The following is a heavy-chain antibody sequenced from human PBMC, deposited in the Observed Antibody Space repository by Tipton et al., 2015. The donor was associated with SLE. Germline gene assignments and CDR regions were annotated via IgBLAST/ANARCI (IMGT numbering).Heavy chain of an antibody. J-gene: IGHJ4*02. CDR1: GFTFDNYW. V-gene: IGHV3-7*01. Sequence: GSLRLSCITSGFTFDNYWMTWVRQAPGKGLEWVANIKGDGSEKYYMDSLKGRFTISRDNGNNSLSLQMNSLSAEDTARYYCVRLPDSWGQGTVVTVSS. CDR2: IKGDGSEK. CDR3: VRLPDS.